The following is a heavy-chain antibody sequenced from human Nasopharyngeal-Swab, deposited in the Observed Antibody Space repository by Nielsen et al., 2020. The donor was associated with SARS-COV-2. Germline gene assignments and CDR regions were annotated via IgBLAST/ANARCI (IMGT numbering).Heavy chain of an antibody. CDR1: RFTISDYY. Sequence: GGSLRLSCAASRFTISDYYMSWICLAPAKGLEWVSYISSSGSTIYYADSVKDRFTISRDNAKHSLYLQMNSLITEDTAVYYCARDREMATILARNMAFDIWGQGTLVTVSS. D-gene: IGHD5-24*01. J-gene: IGHJ3*02. V-gene: IGHV3-11*04. CDR3: ARDREMATILARNMAFDI. CDR2: ISSSGSTI.